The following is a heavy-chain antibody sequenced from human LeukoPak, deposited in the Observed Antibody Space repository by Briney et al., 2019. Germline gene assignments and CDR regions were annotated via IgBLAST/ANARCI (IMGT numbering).Heavy chain of an antibody. Sequence: GGSLRLSCAASGFTFSSYAMSWVRQAPGKGLEWVSAISGSGGSTYYADSVKGRFTISRDNSRDTLYLQMNSLRAEDTAVYYCARDSSRYSSSRGDAFDIWGQGTMVTVSS. J-gene: IGHJ3*02. CDR3: ARDSSRYSSSRGDAFDI. CDR2: ISGSGGST. D-gene: IGHD6-6*01. CDR1: GFTFSSYA. V-gene: IGHV3-23*01.